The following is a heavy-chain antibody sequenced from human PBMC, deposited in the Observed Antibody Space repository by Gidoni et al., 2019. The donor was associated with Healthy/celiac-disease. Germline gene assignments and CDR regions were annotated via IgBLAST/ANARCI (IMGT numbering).Heavy chain of an antibody. J-gene: IGHJ4*02. V-gene: IGHV3-9*01. Sequence: EVQLVESGGGLVQPGRSLRLSCAASGFTFDDYAMPWVRPAPGKGLEWVSGIRWNSGSIGYADSVKGRFTISRDNAKNSLYLQMNSLRAEDTALYYCAKESRMITFGGVIVNWGQGTLVTVSS. CDR2: IRWNSGSI. CDR1: GFTFDDYA. CDR3: AKESRMITFGGVIVN. D-gene: IGHD3-16*02.